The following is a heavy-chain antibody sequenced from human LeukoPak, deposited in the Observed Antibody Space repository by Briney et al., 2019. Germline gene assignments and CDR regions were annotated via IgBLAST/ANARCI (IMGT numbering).Heavy chain of an antibody. CDR3: AKDRVGAAPMSHFDC. CDR2: IGGSGGST. CDR1: GFTFSNYA. J-gene: IGHJ4*02. D-gene: IGHD1-26*01. V-gene: IGHV3-23*01. Sequence: GGSLRLSCAASGFTFSNYAMNWVRQAPAEGLAWVSAIGGSGGSTHYADPVEGRFTISRDNSKNTLYLQMNSLRADDTAVYYCAKDRVGAAPMSHFDCWGQGTLVTVSS.